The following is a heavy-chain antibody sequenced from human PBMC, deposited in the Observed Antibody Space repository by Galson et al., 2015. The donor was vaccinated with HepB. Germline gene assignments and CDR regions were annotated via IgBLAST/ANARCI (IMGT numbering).Heavy chain of an antibody. CDR2: ISYDGSNK. J-gene: IGHJ4*02. D-gene: IGHD1-20*01. V-gene: IGHV3-30-3*01. CDR1: GFTFSSYA. CDR3: ARRPTSLTGTIDY. Sequence: SLRLSCAASGFTFSSYAMHWVRQAPGKGLEWVAVISYDGSNKYYADSVKGRFTISRDNSKNTLYLQMNSLRAEDTAVYYCARRPTSLTGTIDYGGPGTLVTVSS.